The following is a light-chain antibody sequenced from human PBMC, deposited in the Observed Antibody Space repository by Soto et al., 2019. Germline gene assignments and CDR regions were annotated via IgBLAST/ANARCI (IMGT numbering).Light chain of an antibody. Sequence: EIVVTQSPATLSVSPGEGATLSCRASQSVSSNLVWYQHKPGQAPRLLIYGASTRATDIPARFSGSGSGTDFTLTISSLQSEDYAVYYCQQYINLPRTFGGGTKVDIK. J-gene: IGKJ4*01. V-gene: IGKV3-15*01. CDR3: QQYINLPRT. CDR2: GAS. CDR1: QSVSSN.